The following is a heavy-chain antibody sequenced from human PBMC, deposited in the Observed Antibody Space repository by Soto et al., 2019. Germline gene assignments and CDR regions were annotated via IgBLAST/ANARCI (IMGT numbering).Heavy chain of an antibody. CDR1: GFTFSSYS. CDR2: MSYDGSSK. J-gene: IGHJ3*02. CDR3: ARDDFVWGTYRDTALDI. V-gene: IGHV3-30*04. D-gene: IGHD3-16*02. Sequence: QVQLVESGGGVVQPGRSLRLSCAASGFTFSSYSMDWVRQAPGKGLEWVALMSYDGSSKDYAESVKGRFTISRDNSKNTLYLQMNSLTGEDTPVYYCARDDFVWGTYRDTALDIWGQGTMVTVSS.